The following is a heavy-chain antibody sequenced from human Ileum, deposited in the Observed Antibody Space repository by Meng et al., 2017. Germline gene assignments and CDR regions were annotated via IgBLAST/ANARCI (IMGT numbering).Heavy chain of an antibody. CDR2: INHSGST. CDR3: AREGVAAAADWFDP. CDR1: GGSFSGYY. J-gene: IGHJ5*02. Sequence: SETLSLTCAVYGGSFSGYYWSWIRQPPGKGLEWIGEINHSGSTNYNPSLKSRVTISVDTSKNQFSLKLGSVTAADTAVYYCAREGVAAAADWFDPWGQGTLVTVSS. D-gene: IGHD6-13*01. V-gene: IGHV4-34*01.